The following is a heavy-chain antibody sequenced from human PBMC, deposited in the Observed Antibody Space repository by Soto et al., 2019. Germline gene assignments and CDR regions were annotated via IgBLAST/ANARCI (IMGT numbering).Heavy chain of an antibody. CDR3: ARQLPRSSGWYWGFDY. CDR2: IYYSGST. D-gene: IGHD6-19*01. CDR1: GGSISSYY. J-gene: IGHJ4*02. Sequence: PSETLSLTCTVSGGSISSYYWSWIRQPPGKGLEWIGYIYYSGSTNYNPSLKSRVTISVDTSKNQFSLKLSSVTAADTAVYYCARQLPRSSGWYWGFDYWGQGTLVTVSS. V-gene: IGHV4-59*08.